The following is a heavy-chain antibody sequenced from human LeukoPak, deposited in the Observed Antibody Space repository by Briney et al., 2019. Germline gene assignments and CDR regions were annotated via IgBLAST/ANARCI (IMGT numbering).Heavy chain of an antibody. CDR1: GSTFSSYS. D-gene: IGHD2-2*01. J-gene: IGHJ6*03. Sequence: SGGSLRLSCAASGSTFSSYSMNWVRQAPGKGLEWVSYISSSSSTIYYADSVKGRFTISRDNAKNSLYLQMNSLRAEDTAVYYCARVHCSSTSCYYMDVWGKGTTVTVSS. V-gene: IGHV3-48*01. CDR3: ARVHCSSTSCYYMDV. CDR2: ISSSSSTI.